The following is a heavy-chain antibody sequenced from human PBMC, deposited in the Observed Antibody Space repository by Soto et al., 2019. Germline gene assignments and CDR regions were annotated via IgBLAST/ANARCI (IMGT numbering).Heavy chain of an antibody. CDR2: VNPSGGST. CDR1: GYIFTAYS. CDR3: VKNYIQLYF. Sequence: QVQLVQSGAEVKKPGASVKVSCKASGYIFTAYSMHWVRRAPGQGLEWMGVVNPSGGSTNYAQKFQGRITLTRDTSRSTVYMDLSSLTSEDTAVYYCVKNYIQLYFGGQGTLVTVSS. V-gene: IGHV1-46*01. D-gene: IGHD5-18*01. J-gene: IGHJ4*02.